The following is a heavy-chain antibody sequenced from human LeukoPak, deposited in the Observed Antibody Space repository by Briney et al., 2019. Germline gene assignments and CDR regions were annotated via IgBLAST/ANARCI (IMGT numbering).Heavy chain of an antibody. V-gene: IGHV1-2*02. CDR3: ATLMAHLDY. D-gene: IGHD2-8*01. J-gene: IGHJ4*02. CDR2: INPNSGDT. CDR1: RYTFTDYH. Sequence: GASVKVSCTAFRYTFTDYHMHWVRQAPGQGLEWMGWINPNSGDTNYAQKFQGRVTMTRDTTISTAYMELGRLRSDDTAVFYCATLMAHLDYWGQGTLVTVSS.